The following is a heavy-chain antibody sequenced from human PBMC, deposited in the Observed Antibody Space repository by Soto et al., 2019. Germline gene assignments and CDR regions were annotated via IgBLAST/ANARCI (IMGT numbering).Heavy chain of an antibody. V-gene: IGHV4-39*01. J-gene: IGHJ4*02. CDR3: ASPAGYYYDRGPFDY. D-gene: IGHD3-22*01. CDR1: GGSISSSSYY. CDR2: IYYSGST. Sequence: LSLTCTVSGGSISSSSYYWGWIRQPPGRGLEWIGSIYYSGSTYYNPSLKSRVTISVDTSKNQFSLKLSSVTAADTAVYYCASPAGYYYDRGPFDYWGQGTLVTVS.